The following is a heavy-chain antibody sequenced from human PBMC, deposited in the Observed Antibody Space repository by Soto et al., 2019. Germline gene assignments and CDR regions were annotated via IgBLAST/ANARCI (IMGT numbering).Heavy chain of an antibody. V-gene: IGHV4-34*01. D-gene: IGHD4-17*01. Sequence: SETLSLTCAVYGGSFSGYYWSWIRQPPGKGLEWIGEINHSGSTNYNPSLKSRVTISVDTSKNQFSLKLSSVTAADTAVYYCARGYDYGDYGYWGQGTLVTVSS. CDR2: INHSGST. J-gene: IGHJ4*02. CDR3: ARGYDYGDYGY. CDR1: GGSFSGYY.